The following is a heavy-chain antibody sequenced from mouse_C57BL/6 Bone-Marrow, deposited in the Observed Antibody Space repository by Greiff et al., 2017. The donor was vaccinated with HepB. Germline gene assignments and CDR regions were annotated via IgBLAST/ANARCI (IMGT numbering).Heavy chain of an antibody. D-gene: IGHD4-1*01. Sequence: VKLVDSGPGLAQPSQSLSITCTVSGFSLTSYGVHWVRQSPGKGLEWLGVIWRGGSTDYNAAFMSRLSITKDNSKSQVFFKMNSLQADDTAIYYCGLGPWFAYWGQGTLVTVSA. V-gene: IGHV2-5*01. J-gene: IGHJ3*01. CDR1: GFSLTSYG. CDR3: GLGPWFAY. CDR2: IWRGGST.